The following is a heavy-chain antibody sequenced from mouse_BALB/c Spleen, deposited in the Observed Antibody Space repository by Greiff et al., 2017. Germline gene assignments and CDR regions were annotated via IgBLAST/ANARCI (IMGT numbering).Heavy chain of an antibody. D-gene: IGHD1-1*01. V-gene: IGHV1S81*02. J-gene: IGHJ3*01. CDR1: GYTFTSYW. Sequence: QVQLQQPGAELVKPGASVKLSCKASGYTFTSYWMHWVKQRPGKGLEWIGEINPSNGRTNYNEKFKSKATLTVDKSSSTAYMQLSSLTSEDSAVYYCARRGYYGSSWFAYWGQGTLVTVSA. CDR2: INPSNGRT. CDR3: ARRGYYGSSWFAY.